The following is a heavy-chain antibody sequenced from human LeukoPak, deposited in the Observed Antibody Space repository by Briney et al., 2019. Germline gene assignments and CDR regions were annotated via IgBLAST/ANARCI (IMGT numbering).Heavy chain of an antibody. J-gene: IGHJ4*02. CDR2: ISLNGGDT. D-gene: IGHD4-17*01. Sequence: GGSLRLSCAASGFTFSSFAMLWVRQAPGKGLEWVAVISLNGGDTNYAGSVKGRFTISRDNSKNTLYLQMNSLRAEDTAVYYCARDPTTRSNRAQFYSDYWGQGTLVTVSS. V-gene: IGHV3-30*04. CDR1: GFTFSSFA. CDR3: ARDPTTRSNRAQFYSDY.